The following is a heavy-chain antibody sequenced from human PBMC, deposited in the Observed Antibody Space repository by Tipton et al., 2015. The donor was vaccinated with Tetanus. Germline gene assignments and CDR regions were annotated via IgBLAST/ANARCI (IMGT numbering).Heavy chain of an antibody. J-gene: IGHJ1*01. V-gene: IGHV4-4*07. CDR3: VANDGGLEHGQH. Sequence: TLSLTCTVSGGSISSYYWSWIRQPAGKGLEWIGRIYTSESTNYNPSLKSRLTMSVDTSKNQFSLRLNSVTAADTAVYYCVANDGGLEHGQHWGQGTLVTVSS. CDR1: GGSISSYY. D-gene: IGHD2-8*01. CDR2: IYTSEST.